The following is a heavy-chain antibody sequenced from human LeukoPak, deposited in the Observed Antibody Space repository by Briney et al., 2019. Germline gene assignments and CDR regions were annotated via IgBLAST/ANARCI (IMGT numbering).Heavy chain of an antibody. J-gene: IGHJ4*02. D-gene: IGHD3-10*01. V-gene: IGHV3-23*01. CDR2: ISVSGDNT. CDR1: GFPFTTYV. CDR3: AKGFRSGTYPLDY. Sequence: GGSLRLSCAASGFPFTTYVMSWVRQAPGKGLEWVSAISVSGDNTYYADSVKGRFAISRDNSKNTLYMQMNSLRAEETAVYYCAKGFRSGTYPLDYWGQGTLVTVSS.